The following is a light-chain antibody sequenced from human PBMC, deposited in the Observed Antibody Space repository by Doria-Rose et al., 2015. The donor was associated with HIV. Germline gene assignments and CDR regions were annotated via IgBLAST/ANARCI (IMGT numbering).Light chain of an antibody. J-gene: IGKJ1*01. CDR1: QSFSSTY. CDR3: HQYGTSWT. CDR2: DGS. Sequence: TQSPGTLSLSPGERATLSCRASQSFSSTYLAWCQQKPGQAPSLLIYDGSTRATGIPDRFSASGSWTDFTLTINRLEPEDFALYYCHQYGTSWTFGQGTKVEI. V-gene: IGKV3-20*01.